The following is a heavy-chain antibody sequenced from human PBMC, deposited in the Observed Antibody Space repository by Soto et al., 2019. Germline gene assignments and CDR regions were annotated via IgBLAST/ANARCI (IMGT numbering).Heavy chain of an antibody. V-gene: IGHV3-21*01. CDR2: ISSSSSYI. D-gene: IGHD3-3*01. J-gene: IGHJ4*02. Sequence: GGSLRLSCAASGFTFSSYSMNWVRQAPGKWLEWVSSISSSSSYIYYADSVKGRFTISRDNAKNSLYLQMNSLRAEDTAVYYCARDSLRYYDFWLWGQGTLVTVSS. CDR3: ARDSLRYYDFWL. CDR1: GFTFSSYS.